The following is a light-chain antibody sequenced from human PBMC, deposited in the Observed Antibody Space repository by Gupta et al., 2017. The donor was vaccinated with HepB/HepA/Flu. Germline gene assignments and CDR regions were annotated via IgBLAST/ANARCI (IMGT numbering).Light chain of an antibody. CDR3: ATWDDSLNAWV. Sequence: SVLTQPPPASGTPGPTVTISCSGVKSNIGSNYVNWYQQLPGTAPKLLIYSNNQRPSGVPDRFSASKSGTSASLVISGLQSDDEVDYYCATWDDSLNAWVFGGGTKLTVL. CDR2: SNN. CDR1: KSNIGSNY. J-gene: IGLJ3*02. V-gene: IGLV1-44*01.